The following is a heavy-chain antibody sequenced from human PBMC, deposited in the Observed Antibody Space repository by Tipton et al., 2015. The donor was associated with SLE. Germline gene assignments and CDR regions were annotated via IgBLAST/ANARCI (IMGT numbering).Heavy chain of an antibody. CDR1: GFTFSSHG. J-gene: IGHJ4*01. Sequence: SLRLSCAASGFTFSSHGFHWVRQAPGKGLEWVAVIWYDGSNRYYADSVKGRFTISRDNSKNTLYLQMNSLRVEDTAVYYCARSSYPYYFDYWGHGTLVTVSS. V-gene: IGHV3-33*01. CDR2: IWYDGSNR. D-gene: IGHD3-16*02. CDR3: ARSSYPYYFDY.